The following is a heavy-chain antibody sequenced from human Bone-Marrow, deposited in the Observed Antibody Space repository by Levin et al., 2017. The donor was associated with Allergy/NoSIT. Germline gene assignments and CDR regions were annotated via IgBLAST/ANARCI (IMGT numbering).Heavy chain of an antibody. D-gene: IGHD2-15*01. V-gene: IGHV1-3*01. CDR3: ARARGGCSGGGCYSDFDY. Sequence: ASVKISCKTSGYTFTNYAMHWVRQAPGQGLEWMGWINAGNGDTKYSQKFQGRVTITRDTSASTAYLELSSLRSEDTALYYCARARGGCSGGGCYSDFDYWGQETLVTVSS. CDR1: GYTFTNYA. CDR2: INAGNGDT. J-gene: IGHJ4*02.